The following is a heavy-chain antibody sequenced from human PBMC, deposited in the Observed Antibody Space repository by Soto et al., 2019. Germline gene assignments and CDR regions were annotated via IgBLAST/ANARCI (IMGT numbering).Heavy chain of an antibody. CDR2: LYKIENP. D-gene: IGHD3-3*01. V-gene: IGHV4-39*01. Sequence: QLRESGPGPVKPSETLTLTCAVSGASINDTNFNWGWIRQSPGKGLEWIASLYKIENPFYKPSLRSRLTLFVERSRTHFSLRVKSLTASDPAVYYCGRHGRGLENFGFRGQGTLVTVSS. J-gene: IGHJ1*01. CDR1: GASINDTNFN. CDR3: GRHGRGLENFGF.